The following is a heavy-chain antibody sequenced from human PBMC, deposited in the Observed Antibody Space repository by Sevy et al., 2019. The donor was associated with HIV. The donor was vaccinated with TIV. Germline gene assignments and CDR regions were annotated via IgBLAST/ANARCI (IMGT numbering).Heavy chain of an antibody. CDR2: TYYRSKWYN. Sequence: QSQTLSLTCAISGDSVSSNSAAWNWIRQSPSRGLEWLGRTYYRSKWYNDYPVSVKARITINPDTSKNQFSLQLNSVTPDDTAVYFCAREPYSSSWYGFGWFDPWGQGTLVTVSS. CDR3: AREPYSSSWYGFGWFDP. J-gene: IGHJ5*02. CDR1: GDSVSSNSAA. D-gene: IGHD6-13*01. V-gene: IGHV6-1*01.